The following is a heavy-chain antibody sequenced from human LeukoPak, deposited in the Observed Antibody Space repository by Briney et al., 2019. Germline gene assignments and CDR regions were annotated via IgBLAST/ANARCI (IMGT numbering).Heavy chain of an antibody. Sequence: PGGSLRLSCAASGFTFSSYGMHWVRQAPGKGLEWVSAIGDSGENIYYTDSVKGRFTISRDNSKNTLYLQMNSLRAEDTAVYYCAKDPNGDYIGTFDIWGQGTMVTVSS. J-gene: IGHJ3*02. CDR3: AKDPNGDYIGTFDI. D-gene: IGHD4-17*01. V-gene: IGHV3-23*01. CDR1: GFTFSSYG. CDR2: IGDSGENI.